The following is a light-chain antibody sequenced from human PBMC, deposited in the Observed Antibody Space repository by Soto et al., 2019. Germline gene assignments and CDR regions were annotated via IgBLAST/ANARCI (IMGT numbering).Light chain of an antibody. J-gene: IGKJ1*01. CDR2: RTS. Sequence: EIVMTQSPATLSVSPGERATLSCRASQSISSNLAWYRQKPGQAPRLLMFRTSSRATGFPARSSGSGSGTEFNLTTSSLRSEDVAVYYCQHYGSSGTCGQGTKVDI. V-gene: IGKV3-15*01. CDR3: QHYGSSGT. CDR1: QSISSN.